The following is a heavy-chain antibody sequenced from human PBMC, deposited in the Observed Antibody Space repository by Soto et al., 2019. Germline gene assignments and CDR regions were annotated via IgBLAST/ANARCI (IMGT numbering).Heavy chain of an antibody. Sequence: EVQLLESGGGLVQPGGSLRLSCAASGFTFSSYAMSWVRQAPGKGLEWVSAISGSGGSTYYADSVKGRFTISRDNSKNTLYLQMNSLRAEATAVYYCAKSGRLWDSSPRHDFQHWGQGTLVAVSS. J-gene: IGHJ1*01. CDR3: AKSGRLWDSSPRHDFQH. CDR1: GFTFSSYA. V-gene: IGHV3-23*01. CDR2: ISGSGGST. D-gene: IGHD3-22*01.